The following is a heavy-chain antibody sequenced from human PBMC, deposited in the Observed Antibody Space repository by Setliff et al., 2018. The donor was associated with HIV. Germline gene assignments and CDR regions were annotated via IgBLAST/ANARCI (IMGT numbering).Heavy chain of an antibody. J-gene: IGHJ6*03. Sequence: NPGGSLRLSCAASGFTFSSYSMNWVRQAPGKGLEWVSYISSSSSYTHYADSVKGRFTISRDNAKNSLYLQMNSLRAEDTAVYYCARDSSRGYLDWLSLKYYYSYYIDVWGKGTTVTVSS. CDR2: ISSSSSYT. CDR3: ARDSSRGYLDWLSLKYYYSYYIDV. CDR1: GFTFSSYS. D-gene: IGHD3-9*01. V-gene: IGHV3-21*01.